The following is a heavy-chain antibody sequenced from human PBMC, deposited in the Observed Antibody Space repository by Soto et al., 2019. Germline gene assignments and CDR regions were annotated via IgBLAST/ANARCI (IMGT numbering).Heavy chain of an antibody. CDR2: ISAYNGNT. D-gene: IGHD3-22*01. Sequence: QVQLVQSGAEVKKPGASVKVSCKASGYTFTSYGISWVREAPGQGLEWMGWISAYNGNTNYAQKLQGRVTMTTDTSTSTAYMELRSLRSDDTAVYYCARDLRYYYDSSGYYRPFDYWGQGTLVTVSS. V-gene: IGHV1-18*01. CDR3: ARDLRYYYDSSGYYRPFDY. CDR1: GYTFTSYG. J-gene: IGHJ4*02.